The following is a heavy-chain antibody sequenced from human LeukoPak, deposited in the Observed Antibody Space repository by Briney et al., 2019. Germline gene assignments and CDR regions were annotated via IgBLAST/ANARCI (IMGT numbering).Heavy chain of an antibody. CDR3: AREGERASFDY. J-gene: IGHJ4*02. D-gene: IGHD1-1*01. CDR1: GGSISGYY. Sequence: SETLSLTCIVSGGSISGYYWVWIRQPPGKGLEWIGYIYYSGNTNYNPSLKSRVTISVDKSKNQFSLKLSSVTAADTAVYYCAREGERASFDYWGQGTLVTVSS. CDR2: IYYSGNT. V-gene: IGHV4-59*12.